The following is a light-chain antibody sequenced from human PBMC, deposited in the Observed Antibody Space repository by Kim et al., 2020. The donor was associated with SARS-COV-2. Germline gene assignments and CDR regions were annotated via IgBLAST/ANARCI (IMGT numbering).Light chain of an antibody. Sequence: VSVALGQTVRITCQGDSLRSYYASWYQQKPGQAPVLVIYGKNNRPSGIPDRFSGSSSGNTTITGAQAEDEADYYCNSRDSSGNHWVFGGGTQLTFL. CDR1: SLRSYY. J-gene: IGLJ3*02. CDR3: NSRDSSGNHWV. CDR2: GKN. V-gene: IGLV3-19*01.